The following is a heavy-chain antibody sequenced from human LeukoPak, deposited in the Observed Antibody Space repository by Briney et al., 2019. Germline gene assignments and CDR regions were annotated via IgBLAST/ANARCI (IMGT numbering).Heavy chain of an antibody. J-gene: IGHJ4*02. Sequence: SLRLSCAASGFTFDDYAMHWVRQAPGKGLEWVSGISWNSGSIGYADSVKGRFTISRDNAKNSLYLQMNSLRAEDTALYYCAKSLHEAGFDYWGQGTLVTVSS. CDR2: ISWNSGSI. V-gene: IGHV3-9*01. CDR3: AKSLHEAGFDY. CDR1: GFTFDDYA.